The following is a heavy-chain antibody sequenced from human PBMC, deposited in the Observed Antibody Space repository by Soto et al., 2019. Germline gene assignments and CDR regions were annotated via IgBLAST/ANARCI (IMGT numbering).Heavy chain of an antibody. CDR3: AKSGSSAYESYYFSMDV. D-gene: IGHD5-12*01. J-gene: IGHJ6*03. V-gene: IGHV3-23*01. CDR2: VSGRGDNT. CDR1: GFTFNNYA. Sequence: GGSLRLSCAASGFTFNNYAMRWVRQAPGKGLEWVSTVSGRGDNTYYADSVKGRFTISRDNSKNTVYLLMSSLRADDTAEYYCAKSGSSAYESYYFSMDVWGKGTTVTVSS.